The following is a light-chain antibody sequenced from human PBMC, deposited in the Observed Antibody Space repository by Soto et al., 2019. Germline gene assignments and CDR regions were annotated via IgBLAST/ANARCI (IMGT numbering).Light chain of an antibody. Sequence: DIQMTQSPSTLSASVGDRVTITCRASQSISVWLAWYQQKPGKAPKLLIYKASSLQIGVPSRFSGSGSGTEFTLTISSLQPDDFATYYCQQYNSYWTFGQGTKVDIK. CDR3: QQYNSYWT. J-gene: IGKJ1*01. CDR2: KAS. V-gene: IGKV1-5*03. CDR1: QSISVW.